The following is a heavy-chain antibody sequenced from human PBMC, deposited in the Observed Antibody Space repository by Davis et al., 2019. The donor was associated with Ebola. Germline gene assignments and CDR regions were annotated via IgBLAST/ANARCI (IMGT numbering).Heavy chain of an antibody. D-gene: IGHD3-22*01. CDR3: ARSPPDYYDSSGYYSGFDY. CDR2: IIPIFGTA. J-gene: IGHJ4*02. CDR1: GGTFSSYA. V-gene: IGHV1-69*06. Sequence: SVKVSCKASGGTFSSYAISWVRQAPGQGLEWMGGIIPIFGTANYAQKFQGRVTITADKSTSTAYMELSSLRSEDTAVYYCARSPPDYYDSSGYYSGFDYWGQGTLVTVSS.